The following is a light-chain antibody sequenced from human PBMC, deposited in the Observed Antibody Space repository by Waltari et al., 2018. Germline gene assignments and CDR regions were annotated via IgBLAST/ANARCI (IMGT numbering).Light chain of an antibody. CDR1: QSISRY. J-gene: IGKJ1*01. V-gene: IGKV3-11*01. CDR2: DAS. Sequence: IVLPQSPATLSLSPGERAALSCRASQSISRYLAWYQQKPGQAPRLLIYDASNRATGIPARFSGRGSGTDFTLSITTLEPEDFAVYYCQQRDNWPRTFGQGTRVEV. CDR3: QQRDNWPRT.